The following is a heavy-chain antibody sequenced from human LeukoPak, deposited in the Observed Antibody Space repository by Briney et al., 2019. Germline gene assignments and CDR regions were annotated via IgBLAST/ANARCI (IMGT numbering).Heavy chain of an antibody. D-gene: IGHD3-22*01. CDR1: GFTFSSYE. CDR3: ASGIVADAFDI. V-gene: IGHV3-48*03. Sequence: GGSLRLSCAASGFTFSSYEMNWVRQAPGKGLEWVSYISSSGSTMYYADSVKGRFTISRDNAKNSLYLQMNSLRAEDTAVYYCASGIVADAFDIWGQGTMVTVSS. J-gene: IGHJ3*02. CDR2: ISSSGSTM.